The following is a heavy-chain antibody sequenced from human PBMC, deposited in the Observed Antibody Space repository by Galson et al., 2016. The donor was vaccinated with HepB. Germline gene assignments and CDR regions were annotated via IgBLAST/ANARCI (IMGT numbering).Heavy chain of an antibody. CDR3: AKDTNSYGPLGYFDS. D-gene: IGHD5-18*01. CDR2: ISWNGASR. CDR1: GFSFDDYA. J-gene: IGHJ4*02. V-gene: IGHV3-9*01. Sequence: SLRLSCAASGFSFDDYAMHWVRQAPGKGLEWVSSISWNGASRLYADSVKGRFTISRDDAKSSLYLHMNSLRAEDTALYYCAKDTNSYGPLGYFDSWGQGTLVTVSS.